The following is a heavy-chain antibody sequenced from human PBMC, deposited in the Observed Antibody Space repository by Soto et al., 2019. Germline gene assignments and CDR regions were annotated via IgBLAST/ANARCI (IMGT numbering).Heavy chain of an antibody. V-gene: IGHV4-4*02. CDR3: ARVPRSSGYYNWFDP. J-gene: IGHJ5*02. CDR2: IYHSGST. Sequence: LSLTCAVSGGSISGSNWWSWVRQPPGKGLEWIGEIYHSGSTNYNPSLKGRVTISVDKSKNQFSLKLSSVTAADTAVYYCARVPRSSGYYNWFDPWGQGTLVTVSS. CDR1: GGSISGSNW. D-gene: IGHD3-22*01.